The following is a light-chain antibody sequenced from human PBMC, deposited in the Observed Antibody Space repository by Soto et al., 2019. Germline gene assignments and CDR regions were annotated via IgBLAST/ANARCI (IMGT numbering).Light chain of an antibody. J-gene: IGKJ1*01. CDR2: GVY. Sequence: EMVLTQSPGTLSLSLGERATLSCRASQSLRTNSLAWYQQKPGQAPRLLISGVYSRAAGIPDRFSGSGSGTDFTLTISRLEPEDFAVYYCQQYGTSPTWTFGQGTKVDIK. CDR1: QSLRTNS. CDR3: QQYGTSPTWT. V-gene: IGKV3-20*01.